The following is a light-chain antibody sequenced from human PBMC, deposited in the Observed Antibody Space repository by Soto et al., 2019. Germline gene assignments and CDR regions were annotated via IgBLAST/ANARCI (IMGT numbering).Light chain of an antibody. V-gene: IGLV2-23*01. CDR1: SSDFVNYNL. Sequence: QSALTQPASVSGSPGQSINISCTGSSSDFVNYNLVSWYQHHPGKAPKLMIYEGSKRPSGVSNRFSGSKSDNTASLTISGLQAEDEADYYGCSYAGINTFDVFATGTKVTVL. CDR3: CSYAGINTFDV. CDR2: EGS. J-gene: IGLJ1*01.